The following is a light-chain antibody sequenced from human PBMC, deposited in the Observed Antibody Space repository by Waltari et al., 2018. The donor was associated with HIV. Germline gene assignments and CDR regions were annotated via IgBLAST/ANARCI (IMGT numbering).Light chain of an antibody. J-gene: IGLJ2*01. V-gene: IGLV1-40*01. CDR2: GNN. CDR3: QSYDSSLSATVV. CDR1: SSNIGAGYA. Sequence: QSVLTQPPSVSGAPGQRVTISCTGSSSNIGAGYAVHWYQQLPGTAPKLLIYGNNNRPSGVPDRFSGSKSGTSASLAITGLQAEDEADYYCQSYDSSLSATVVFGGGTKLTVL.